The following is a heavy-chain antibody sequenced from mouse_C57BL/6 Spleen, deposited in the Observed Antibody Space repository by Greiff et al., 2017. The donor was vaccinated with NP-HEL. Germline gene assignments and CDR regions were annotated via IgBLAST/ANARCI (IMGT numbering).Heavy chain of an antibody. V-gene: IGHV1-22*01. CDR1: GYTFTDYN. Sequence: VQLKESGPELVKPGASVKMSCKASGYTFTDYNMHWVKQSHGKSLAWIGYINPNNGGTSYNQKFTGPATLTVNKSSSTAYMELRSLTSEDSAVYYCARGAFYYFDDWGQGTTLTVSS. CDR3: ARGAFYYFDD. J-gene: IGHJ2*01. CDR2: INPNNGGT.